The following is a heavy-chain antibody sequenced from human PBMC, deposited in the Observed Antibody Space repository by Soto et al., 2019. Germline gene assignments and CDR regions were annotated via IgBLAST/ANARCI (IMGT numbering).Heavy chain of an antibody. D-gene: IGHD2-2*01. CDR1: GFTFTSYS. V-gene: IGHV3-48*02. CDR2: ITSKSTTI. CDR3: AREMGACSDSSCYPGPYDS. Sequence: GGSLRLSCAASGFTFTSYSMNWVRQAPGQGLEWVSYITSKSTTIKYADSVKGRFTVSRDNAKNSLYLQLNSLRDEDTAVYYCAREMGACSDSSCYPGPYDSWGHGTLVTVS. J-gene: IGHJ5*01.